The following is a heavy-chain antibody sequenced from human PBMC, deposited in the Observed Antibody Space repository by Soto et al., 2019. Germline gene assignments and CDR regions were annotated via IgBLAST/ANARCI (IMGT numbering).Heavy chain of an antibody. CDR2: INTNKGNT. Sequence: QVQMVQSGPEVKKPGASVKVSCKTSGYTVTNYGIAWVRQAPGQGLEWMGWINTNKGNTNYAQKYQGRVTMTTDTSTSTAYMELRSLRSDDTAVYYCATRSPAFDFWGQGTLVTVS. CDR1: GYTVTNYG. J-gene: IGHJ4*02. CDR3: ATRSPAFDF. V-gene: IGHV1-18*01.